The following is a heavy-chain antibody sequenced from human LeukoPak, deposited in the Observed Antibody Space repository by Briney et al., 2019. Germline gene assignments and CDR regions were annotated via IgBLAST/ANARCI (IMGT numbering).Heavy chain of an antibody. D-gene: IGHD3-3*01. J-gene: IGHJ6*02. Sequence: PGGSLRLSCAASGFTVSSNYMSWVRQAPGKGLEWVSVIYSGGSTYYADSVKGRFTISRDNSKNTLYLQMNSLRAEDTAVYYCARGRGDDFWSGYYDRLSYYYYGMDVWGQGTTVTVSS. V-gene: IGHV3-53*01. CDR3: ARGRGDDFWSGYYDRLSYYYYGMDV. CDR1: GFTVSSNY. CDR2: IYSGGST.